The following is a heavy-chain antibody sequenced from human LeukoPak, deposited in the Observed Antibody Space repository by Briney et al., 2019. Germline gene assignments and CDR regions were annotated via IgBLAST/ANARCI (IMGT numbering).Heavy chain of an antibody. CDR1: GGSISSHY. V-gene: IGHV4-59*11. J-gene: IGHJ4*02. Sequence: SETLSLTCTVSGGSISSHYWSWIRQPPGKGLEWIGYIYYSGSTNYNPSLKSRVTISVDTSKNHFSLKLSSVTAADTAVYYCARGDSGSYYDSSGSISYYFDFWGQGTLVTVSS. D-gene: IGHD3-22*01. CDR3: ARGDSGSYYDSSGSISYYFDF. CDR2: IYYSGST.